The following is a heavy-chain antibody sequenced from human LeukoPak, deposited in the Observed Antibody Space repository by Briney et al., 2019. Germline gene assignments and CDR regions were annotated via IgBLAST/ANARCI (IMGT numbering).Heavy chain of an antibody. J-gene: IGHJ4*02. D-gene: IGHD6-19*01. CDR2: ISRDGSST. CDR3: ARDMGGGWYGGLDY. CDR1: GFTFSTSW. V-gene: IGHV3-74*01. Sequence: GGSLRLSCAASGFTFSTSWMHWVRQAPGKGLVWVSRISRDGSSTTYADSVKGRFTVSRDNAKNTLYLQMNSLRAEDTDVYYCARDMGGGWYGGLDYWGQGTLVTVSS.